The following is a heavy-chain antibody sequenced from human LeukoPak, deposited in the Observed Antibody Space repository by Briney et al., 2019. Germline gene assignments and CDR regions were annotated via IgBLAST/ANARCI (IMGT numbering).Heavy chain of an antibody. CDR2: IYHSGST. D-gene: IGHD3-22*01. CDR3: ARDRGYYYDSSCYYTSAFDI. J-gene: IGHJ3*02. V-gene: IGHV4-38-2*02. Sequence: PAETLSLTCTVSGYSISSGYYWGWIRQPPGKGLEWIGSIYHSGSTYYNPSLKSRVTISVDTSKNQFSLKLSSVTAADTAVYYCARDRGYYYDSSCYYTSAFDIWGQGTMVTVSS. CDR1: GYSISSGYY.